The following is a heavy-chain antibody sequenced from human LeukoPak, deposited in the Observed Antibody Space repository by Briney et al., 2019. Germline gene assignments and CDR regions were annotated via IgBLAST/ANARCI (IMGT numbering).Heavy chain of an antibody. CDR1: GFTFSSYS. CDR3: ARGIGSSWLDFADY. D-gene: IGHD6-19*01. CDR2: ISSSSSYI. Sequence: GGSLRLSCAASGFTFSSYSMNWVRQAPGKGLEWVSSISSSSSYIYYADSVKGRFTISRDNAKNSLYLQMNSLRAEDTALYHCARGIGSSWLDFADYWGQGTLVTVSS. V-gene: IGHV3-21*04. J-gene: IGHJ4*02.